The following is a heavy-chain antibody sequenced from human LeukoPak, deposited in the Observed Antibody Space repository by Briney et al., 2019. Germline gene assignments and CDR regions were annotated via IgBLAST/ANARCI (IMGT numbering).Heavy chain of an antibody. CDR3: ARPVTYGGVYFDY. CDR1: GFTFSDYY. J-gene: IGHJ4*02. Sequence: GGSLRLSCAASGFTFSDYYMSWIRQAPGKGLEWVSYISSSSTIYYADSVKGRFTISRDNAKNSLYLQMNSLRDEDTAVYYCARPVTYGGVYFDYWGQGTLVTVSS. V-gene: IGHV3-11*04. D-gene: IGHD3-16*01. CDR2: ISSSSTI.